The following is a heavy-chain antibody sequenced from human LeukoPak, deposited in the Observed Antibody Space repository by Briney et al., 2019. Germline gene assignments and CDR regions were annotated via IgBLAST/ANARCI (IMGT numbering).Heavy chain of an antibody. Sequence: VXXXSXXGYXWSWIRQPPGKGXXWIGEINHSGSTNYNPSLKSRVTISVETXKNQFSLKLSSVTAADTAVYYCXXXXXXXXSREFRFDYWGQGTLVTVSS. CDR2: INHSGST. D-gene: IGHD3-10*01. J-gene: IGHJ4*02. CDR3: XXXXXXXXSREFRFDY. V-gene: IGHV4-34*01. CDR1: XXSXXGYX.